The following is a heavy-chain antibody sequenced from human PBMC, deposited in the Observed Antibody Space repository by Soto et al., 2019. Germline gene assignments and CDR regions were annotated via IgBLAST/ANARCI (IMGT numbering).Heavy chain of an antibody. V-gene: IGHV1-58*02. CDR1: GFTFTSSA. J-gene: IGHJ5*02. Sequence: GASVKVSCKASGFTFTSSAMQWVRQARGQRLEWIGWIVVGSGNTNYAQKFQERVTITRDMSTSTAYMELSSLRSEDTAVYYCAAVLVVPGSYNCFDPWGQGTLVTVSS. CDR3: AAVLVVPGSYNCFDP. CDR2: IVVGSGNT. D-gene: IGHD2-8*01.